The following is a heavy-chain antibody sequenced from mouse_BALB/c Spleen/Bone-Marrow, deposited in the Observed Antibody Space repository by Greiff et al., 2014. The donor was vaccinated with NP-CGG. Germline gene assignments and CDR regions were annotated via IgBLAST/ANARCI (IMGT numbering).Heavy chain of an antibody. CDR3: ARFAGTPYTMDY. D-gene: IGHD4-1*01. CDR2: IHYSGTT. V-gene: IGHV3-1*02. J-gene: IGHJ4*01. Sequence: EVHLVESGPDLVKPSQSLSLTCTVTGYSITSYYSWHWIRQFPGNKLEWMGYIHYSGTTVYNPSLKSRISITRDTSNNQLFLQLNSVTTEDTATYYCARFAGTPYTMDYWGQGTSVTVSS. CDR1: GYSITSYYS.